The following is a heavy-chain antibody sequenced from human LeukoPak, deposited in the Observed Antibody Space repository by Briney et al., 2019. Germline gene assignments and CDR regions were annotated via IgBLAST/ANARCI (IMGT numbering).Heavy chain of an antibody. CDR1: GFTFSNYW. D-gene: IGHD3-10*01. Sequence: GGSLRLSCAASGFTFSNYWMHWVRQAPGKGLEWVSSISSSSSYIYYADSVKGRFTISRDNAKNSLYLQMNSLRAEDTAVYYCARMVTMVRGVIIAEDFDYWGQGTLVTVSS. CDR3: ARMVTMVRGVIIAEDFDY. J-gene: IGHJ4*02. CDR2: ISSSSSYI. V-gene: IGHV3-21*01.